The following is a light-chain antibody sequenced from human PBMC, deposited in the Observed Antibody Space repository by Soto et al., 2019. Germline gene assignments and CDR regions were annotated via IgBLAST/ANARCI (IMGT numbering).Light chain of an antibody. V-gene: IGLV4-69*01. CDR1: SGHSTYT. Sequence: QLVLTQSPSASASLGASVKLTCTLSSGHSTYTIAWHQQQPEKGPRYLMNINSDGSHTKGDGISDRFSGSSSGAERYLTISSLQSEDEADYYCQTWGTGYAVFGGGTQLTVL. CDR2: INSDGSH. J-gene: IGLJ7*01. CDR3: QTWGTGYAV.